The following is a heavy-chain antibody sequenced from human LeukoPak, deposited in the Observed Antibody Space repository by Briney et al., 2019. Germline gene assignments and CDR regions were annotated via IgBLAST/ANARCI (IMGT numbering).Heavy chain of an antibody. CDR3: ARVGSSSAHPLDAFDI. V-gene: IGHV1-46*01. J-gene: IGHJ3*02. Sequence: ASVKVSCKASGYTFTSCYMHWVRQAPGQGLEWMGIINPSGGSTSYAQKFQGRVTMTRDMSTSTVYMELSSLRSEDTAVYYCARVGSSSAHPLDAFDIWGQGTMVTVSS. CDR2: INPSGGST. CDR1: GYTFTSCY. D-gene: IGHD6-6*01.